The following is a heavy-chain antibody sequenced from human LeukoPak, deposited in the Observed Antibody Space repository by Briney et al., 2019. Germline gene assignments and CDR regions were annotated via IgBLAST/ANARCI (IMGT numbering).Heavy chain of an antibody. J-gene: IGHJ4*02. D-gene: IGHD3-10*01. V-gene: IGHV3-23*01. CDR3: AKAQPPHYYGSGSYYPFDY. CDR2: ISGSGGST. CDR1: GFTVGSYA. Sequence: GGCLRLSCAASGFTVGSYAMSWVRQAAGKGREWVSAISGSGGSTYYADSVKGRFTISRDNSKNTLYLQMHSLRAEDTAVYYCAKAQPPHYYGSGSYYPFDYWGQGTLVTVSS.